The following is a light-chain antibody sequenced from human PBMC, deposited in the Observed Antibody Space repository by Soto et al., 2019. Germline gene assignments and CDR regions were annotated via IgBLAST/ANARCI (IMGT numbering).Light chain of an antibody. CDR2: EVN. J-gene: IGLJ3*02. CDR1: SNDVGGCNL. CDR3: CSHVGGSSPQWV. V-gene: IGLV2-23*02. Sequence: QSVLTQPASVSGSPGQSITISCTGTSNDVGGCNLVSWFQQHPGKAPKLMISEVNKRPSGVSNRFSGSKSANTASLTISGLQAEDEADYYCCSHVGGSSPQWVFGGGTKVTVL.